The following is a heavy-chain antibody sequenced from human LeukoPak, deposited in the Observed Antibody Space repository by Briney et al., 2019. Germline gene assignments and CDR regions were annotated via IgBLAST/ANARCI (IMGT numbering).Heavy chain of an antibody. CDR1: GGSFSDYY. J-gene: IGHJ4*02. CDR3: ARGRDIGAAGTPFDY. Sequence: SETLSLTCAVYGGSFSDYYWSWIRQPPGKGLEWIGEINHSESTNYNPSLKSQVTISVDTSKNQFSLKLSSVTAADTAVYYCARGRDIGAAGTPFDYWGQRTLVTVSS. CDR2: INHSEST. D-gene: IGHD6-13*01. V-gene: IGHV4-34*01.